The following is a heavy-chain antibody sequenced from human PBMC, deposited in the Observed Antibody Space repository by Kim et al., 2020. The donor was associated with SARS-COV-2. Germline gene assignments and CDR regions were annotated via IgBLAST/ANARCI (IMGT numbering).Heavy chain of an antibody. Sequence: GGSLRLSCAASGFTFSSYAMSWVRQAPGKGLEWVSAISGCGGSTYYADSVKGRFTISRDNSKNTLYLQMNSLRAEDTAVYYCAKVRARLLGYYYYGMDVWGQGTTVTVSS. CDR1: GFTFSSYA. V-gene: IGHV3-23*01. CDR2: ISGCGGST. D-gene: IGHD2-8*02. CDR3: AKVRARLLGYYYYGMDV. J-gene: IGHJ6*02.